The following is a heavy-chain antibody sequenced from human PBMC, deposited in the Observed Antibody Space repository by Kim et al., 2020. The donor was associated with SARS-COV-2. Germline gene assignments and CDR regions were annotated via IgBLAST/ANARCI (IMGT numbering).Heavy chain of an antibody. CDR1: GFTFSSYA. D-gene: IGHD5-18*01. V-gene: IGHV3-30*04. CDR3: ASNTAMATGGDY. CDR2: ISYDGSNK. J-gene: IGHJ4*02. Sequence: GGSLRLSCAASGFTFSSYAMHWVRQAPGKGLEWVAVISYDGSNKYYADSVKGRFTISRDNSKNTLYLQMNSLRAEDTAVYYCASNTAMATGGDYWGQGTLVTVSS.